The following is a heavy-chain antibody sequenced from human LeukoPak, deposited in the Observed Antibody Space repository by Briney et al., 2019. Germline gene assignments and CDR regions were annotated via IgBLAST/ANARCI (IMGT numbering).Heavy chain of an antibody. V-gene: IGHV5-51*01. CDR2: IYPGDSDT. Sequence: GESLKISCKGSGYSFTSYWIGWVRQMPGKGLEWMGIIYPGDSDTRYSPSFQGQVTISADKSISTAYLQWSSLKASDTAMYYCARQRFTMIVDDAFDIWGQGTMVTVSS. CDR1: GYSFTSYW. D-gene: IGHD3-22*01. CDR3: ARQRFTMIVDDAFDI. J-gene: IGHJ3*02.